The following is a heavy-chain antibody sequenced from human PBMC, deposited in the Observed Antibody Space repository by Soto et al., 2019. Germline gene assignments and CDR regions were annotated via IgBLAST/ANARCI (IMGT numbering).Heavy chain of an antibody. CDR2: IYSDGST. CDR3: ATLTKYDILTGFYPC. CDR1: GFTVNSNY. Sequence: GGSLRLSCAASGFTVNSNYMSWVRQAPGKGLEWVSVIYSDGSTYYADSVKGRFIISRDNSSNTLYFQMNSLRAEDTALYYCATLTKYDILTGFYPCWGQGTLVTVSS. J-gene: IGHJ4*02. V-gene: IGHV3-66*01. D-gene: IGHD3-9*01.